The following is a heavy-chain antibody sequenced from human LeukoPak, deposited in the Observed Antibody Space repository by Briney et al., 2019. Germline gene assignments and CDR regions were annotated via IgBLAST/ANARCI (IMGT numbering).Heavy chain of an antibody. Sequence: SETLPLTCAVYVEPFSGYYWSWIRQPPGKGLEWIGEISDSGTTNYNPSLKSRVTISVDTSKNQFSLKLSSVTAADTAVYYCARGASCGGDWYWEDYYYYGTDGWGQGTTVTVFS. V-gene: IGHV4-34*01. CDR3: ARGASCGGDWYWEDYYYYGTDG. CDR2: ISDSGTT. J-gene: IGHJ6*02. D-gene: IGHD2-21*02. CDR1: VEPFSGYY.